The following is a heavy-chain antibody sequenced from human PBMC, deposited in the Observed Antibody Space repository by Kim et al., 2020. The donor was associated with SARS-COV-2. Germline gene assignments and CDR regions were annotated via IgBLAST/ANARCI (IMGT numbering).Heavy chain of an antibody. CDR3: AKDLWGFSANDY. Sequence: TYYAYSVNGRFTCPRDIPRNTLYLQMTSLRVEDTALYYCAKDLWGFSANDYWGRGTLVTVSS. J-gene: IGHJ4*02. D-gene: IGHD3-16*01. CDR2: T. V-gene: IGHV3-23*01.